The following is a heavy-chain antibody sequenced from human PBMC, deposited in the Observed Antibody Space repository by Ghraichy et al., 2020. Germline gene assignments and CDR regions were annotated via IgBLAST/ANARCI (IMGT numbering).Heavy chain of an antibody. D-gene: IGHD3-3*01. J-gene: IGHJ5*02. CDR3: ARGDNITIFGVANWFDP. CDR1: GGSFSGYY. CDR2: INHSGST. V-gene: IGHV4-34*01. Sequence: SETLSLTCAVYGGSFSGYYWSWIRQPPGKGLEWIGEINHSGSTNYNPSLKSRVTISVDTSKNQFSLKLSSVTAADTAVYYCARGDNITIFGVANWFDPWGQGTLVTVSS.